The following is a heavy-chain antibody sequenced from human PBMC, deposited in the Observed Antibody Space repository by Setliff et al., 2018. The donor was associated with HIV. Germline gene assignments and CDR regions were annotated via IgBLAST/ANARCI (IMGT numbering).Heavy chain of an antibody. Sequence: SETLSLTCTVSGGSISSYYWSWIRQPAGKGLEWIGRIYTSGSTNYNPSLKSRVTISVDTSKNQFSLKLSSVTAADTAVYYCANSSGWYGAAQFDPWGQGTRVTVSS. J-gene: IGHJ5*02. CDR1: GGSISSYY. CDR3: ANSSGWYGAAQFDP. V-gene: IGHV4-4*07. CDR2: IYTSGST. D-gene: IGHD6-19*01.